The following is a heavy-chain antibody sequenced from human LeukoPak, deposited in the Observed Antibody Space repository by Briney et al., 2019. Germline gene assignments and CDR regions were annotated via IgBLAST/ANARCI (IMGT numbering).Heavy chain of an antibody. D-gene: IGHD3-22*01. Sequence: GGSLRLSCAASGFTFNNCSMNWVRQAPGKGLEWVSSISSGSNYIYYADSVKGRFTISRDNSKNSLYLQMNSLRAEGTAVYYCARDPPKYYDSNNYFFESGKFDYWGQGSLVTVSS. CDR1: GFTFNNCS. CDR3: ARDPPKYYDSNNYFFESGKFDY. CDR2: ISSGSNYI. J-gene: IGHJ4*02. V-gene: IGHV3-21*01.